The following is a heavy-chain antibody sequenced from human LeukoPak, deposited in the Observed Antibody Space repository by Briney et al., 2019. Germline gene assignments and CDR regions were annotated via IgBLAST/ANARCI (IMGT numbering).Heavy chain of an antibody. J-gene: IGHJ4*02. CDR1: GGAISIDY. CDR2: IDYSGST. Sequence: SETLSLTCTVPGGAISIDYCSWIPQPPGQRLEGIGYIDYSGSTSYNPSLKTRVTISVDTSKNQFSLKLSSVTAADTAVYYCARSQYMFTFGGVIVRDPRFDYWGQGTLVTVSS. D-gene: IGHD3-16*02. CDR3: ARSQYMFTFGGVIVRDPRFDY. V-gene: IGHV4-59*01.